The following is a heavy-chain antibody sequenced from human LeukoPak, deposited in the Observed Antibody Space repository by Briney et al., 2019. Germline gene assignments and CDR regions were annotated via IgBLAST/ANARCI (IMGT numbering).Heavy chain of an antibody. J-gene: IGHJ4*03. D-gene: IGHD2-21*02. CDR2: IDHRGDT. CDR3: ARGASISETGYFDF. Sequence: SETLSLTCAVYGGFFSRYYWRWVRQSPGKGLEWIAEIDHRGDTNYNPSVKSRVTISVDTSKNQFSLKVRSLSAADTAVYYCARGASISETGYFDFWGQGTLVTVSS. V-gene: IGHV4-34*01. CDR1: GGFFSRYY.